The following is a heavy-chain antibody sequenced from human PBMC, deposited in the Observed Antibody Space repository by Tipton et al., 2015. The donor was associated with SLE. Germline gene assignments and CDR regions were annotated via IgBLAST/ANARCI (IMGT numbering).Heavy chain of an antibody. CDR3: AKGRSYSSSLFYFDY. CDR1: GFTFSSYA. D-gene: IGHD6-13*01. V-gene: IGHV3-9*01. CDR2: ISWNSGSI. Sequence: SLRLSCAASGFTFSSYAMHWVRQAPGKGLEWVSGISWNSGSIGYADSVKGRFTISRDNAKNSLYLQMNSLRAEDTALYYCAKGRSYSSSLFYFDYWGQGTLVTVP. J-gene: IGHJ4*02.